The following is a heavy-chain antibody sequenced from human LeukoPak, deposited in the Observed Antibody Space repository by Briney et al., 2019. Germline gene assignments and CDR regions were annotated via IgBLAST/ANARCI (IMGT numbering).Heavy chain of an antibody. V-gene: IGHV3-7*01. CDR3: ARDANRARYFDY. J-gene: IGHJ4*02. CDR1: GFTFSDYW. Sequence: PGESLRLSCAASGFTFSDYWMSWVRQAPGKGLEWVANIQQDGSEKYYVDSVKGRFTISRDNSKNTLYLQMNSLRAEDTAVYYCARDANRARYFDYWGQGTLVTVSS. D-gene: IGHD1-14*01. CDR2: IQQDGSEK.